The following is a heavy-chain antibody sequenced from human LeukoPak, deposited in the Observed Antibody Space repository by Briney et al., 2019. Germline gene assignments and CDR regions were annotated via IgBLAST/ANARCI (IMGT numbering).Heavy chain of an antibody. J-gene: IGHJ6*03. Sequence: PGRSLRLSCAASGFTFSSYAIHWVRQAPGKGLEWVALISYDGSNKYYADSVKGRFTISRDKSKNTLYLQMNSLRAEDTAVYYCARGVVTLPPYMDVWGKGTTVTVSS. V-gene: IGHV3-30*04. CDR2: ISYDGSNK. D-gene: IGHD2-21*02. CDR3: ARGVVTLPPYMDV. CDR1: GFTFSSYA.